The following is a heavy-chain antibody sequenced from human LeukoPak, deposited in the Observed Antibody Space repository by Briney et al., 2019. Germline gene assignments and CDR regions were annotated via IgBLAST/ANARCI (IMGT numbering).Heavy chain of an antibody. CDR3: ARGGIVATIYFDY. CDR2: INHSGST. CDR1: GGSFSGYY. V-gene: IGHV4-34*01. J-gene: IGHJ4*02. Sequence: SETLSLTWAVYGGSFSGYYWSWIRQPPAKGLEWIGEINHSGSTNYNPSLRSRVTISVDTSKNQFSLKLSSVTAADTAVYYCARGGIVATIYFDYWGQGTLVTVSS. D-gene: IGHD5-12*01.